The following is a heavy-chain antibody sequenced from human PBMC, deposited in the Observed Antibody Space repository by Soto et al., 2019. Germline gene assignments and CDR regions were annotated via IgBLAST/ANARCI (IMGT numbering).Heavy chain of an antibody. CDR3: AREVAIVVVPAANYYYYYGMDV. D-gene: IGHD2-2*01. J-gene: IGHJ6*02. V-gene: IGHV1-18*04. CDR2: ISAYNGNT. CDR1: GYTFTSYG. Sequence: ASVQISSNASGYTFTSYGIIWVRQAPGQGLEWMGGISAYNGNTNYAQKLQGRVTMTTDTSTSTAYMELRSLRSDDTAVYYCAREVAIVVVPAANYYYYYGMDVWGGGTKVTVS.